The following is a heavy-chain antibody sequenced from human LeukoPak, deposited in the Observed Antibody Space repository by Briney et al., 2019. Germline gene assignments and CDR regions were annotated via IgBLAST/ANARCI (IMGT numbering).Heavy chain of an antibody. CDR3: ARIWGSSSGLYYYYYYMDV. Sequence: PSETLSLTCAVYGGSYSGYYWSWIRQPPGKGLEWIGEINHSGSTNYNPSLKSRVTISVDTSKNQFSLKLSSVTAADTAVYNCARIWGSSSGLYYYYYYMDVWGKGTTVTVSS. CDR2: INHSGST. J-gene: IGHJ6*03. D-gene: IGHD6-6*01. CDR1: GGSYSGYY. V-gene: IGHV4-34*01.